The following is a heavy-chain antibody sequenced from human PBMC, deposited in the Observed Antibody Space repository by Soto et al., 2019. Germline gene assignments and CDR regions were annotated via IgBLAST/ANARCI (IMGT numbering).Heavy chain of an antibody. CDR1: GGSISSYY. CDR3: ARDRGGCYDSSGYYYEADAFDI. Sequence: QVQLQESGPGLVKPSETLSLTCTVSGGSISSYYWSWIRQPAGKGLEWIGRIYTSGSTNYNPSLKSRVTMSVDTSKNQFSLKLSSVTAADTAVYYCARDRGGCYDSSGYYYEADAFDIWGQGTMVTVSS. J-gene: IGHJ3*02. D-gene: IGHD3-22*01. V-gene: IGHV4-4*07. CDR2: IYTSGST.